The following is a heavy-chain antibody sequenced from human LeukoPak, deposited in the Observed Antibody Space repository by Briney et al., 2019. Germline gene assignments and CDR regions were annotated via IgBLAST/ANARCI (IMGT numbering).Heavy chain of an antibody. D-gene: IGHD5/OR15-5a*01. V-gene: IGHV3-48*02. J-gene: IGHJ4*02. CDR3: ARDFLYALDY. CDR1: GFTFSSYG. Sequence: GGSLRLSCAASGFTFSSYGMNWVRQAPGKGLEWVSYISSTSSTIYDADSVKGRFTSSRDNAKNSLYLQMNSLRDEDTAVYYCARDFLYALDYWGQGTLVTVSS. CDR2: ISSTSSTI.